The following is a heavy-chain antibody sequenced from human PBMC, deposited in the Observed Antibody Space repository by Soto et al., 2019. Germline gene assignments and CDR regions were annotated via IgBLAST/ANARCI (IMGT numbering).Heavy chain of an antibody. CDR3: AHRLRRPRDF. J-gene: IGHJ4*02. CDR1: GFSLSTSGVA. Sequence: QITLKESGPTLVRPTQNLTLTCTFSGFSLSTSGVAVAWIRQPPGEALEWLAHIYWDDDKRYNSSLKSRLTISKDTTKHQVVLTMTSMHPLDTATYFCAHRLRRPRDFWGQGILVTVSS. V-gene: IGHV2-5*02. CDR2: IYWDDDK. D-gene: IGHD3-16*01.